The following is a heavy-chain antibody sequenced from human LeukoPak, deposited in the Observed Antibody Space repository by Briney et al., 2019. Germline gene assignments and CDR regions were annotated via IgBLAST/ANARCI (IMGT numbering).Heavy chain of an antibody. CDR1: GYTFTSYG. J-gene: IGHJ5*01. Sequence: ASVKVSCKASGYTFTSYGISWVRQAPGQGLEWMGWISAYNGNANYAQKLQGRVTMTTDTSTTTAYMELRSLRSDDTAVYYCARDDSGTRRGWFEHWGQGTLVTVSS. V-gene: IGHV1-18*01. CDR3: ARDDSGTRRGWFEH. CDR2: ISAYNGNA. D-gene: IGHD4-17*01.